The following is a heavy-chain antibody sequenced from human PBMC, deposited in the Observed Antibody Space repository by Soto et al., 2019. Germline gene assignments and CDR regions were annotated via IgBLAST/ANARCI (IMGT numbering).Heavy chain of an antibody. Sequence: QLQLVQSGAEAKKPGASVKVSCKASGYTFGTSTISWLRQAPGKGLEWMGWIKAYSGNTNHAPKLQGRVTMTTDTPTSTAYMELRSLTTDDTATYYCAIADYGDDDYWGQGTLVTVSS. V-gene: IGHV1-18*04. CDR1: GYTFGTST. D-gene: IGHD4-17*01. CDR3: AIADYGDDDY. J-gene: IGHJ4*02. CDR2: IKAYSGNT.